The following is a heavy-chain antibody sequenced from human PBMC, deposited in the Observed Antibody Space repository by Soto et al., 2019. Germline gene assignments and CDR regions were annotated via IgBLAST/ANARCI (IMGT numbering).Heavy chain of an antibody. CDR2: FSNSGSTM. V-gene: IGHV3-11*01. CDR3: ARDAGSGDHDSGYHYAFDY. D-gene: IGHD3-22*01. J-gene: IGHJ4*02. Sequence: GGSLRLSCAASGFTLSDYYMSWIRQAPGKGLEWVSYFSNSGSTMFYADSVKGRFTISRDNAKNSVYLHMHSLRAEDTAVYYCARDAGSGDHDSGYHYAFDYWGQGTLVTVSS. CDR1: GFTLSDYY.